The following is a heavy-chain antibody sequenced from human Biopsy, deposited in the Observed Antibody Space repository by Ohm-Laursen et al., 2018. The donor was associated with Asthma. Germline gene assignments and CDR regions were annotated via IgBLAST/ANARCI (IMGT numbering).Heavy chain of an antibody. D-gene: IGHD3-10*01. J-gene: IGHJ6*02. Sequence: GTLSLTCTVSGGSINNFYWSWIRQPPGKGLESIGHVYYSGSTNYNPSLKSRVTISIDASKNQFSLRLNSVTAADTAVYYCARGPNYHGSGRAPIGMDVWGQGTTVTVSS. CDR3: ARGPNYHGSGRAPIGMDV. CDR2: VYYSGST. V-gene: IGHV4-59*01. CDR1: GGSINNFY.